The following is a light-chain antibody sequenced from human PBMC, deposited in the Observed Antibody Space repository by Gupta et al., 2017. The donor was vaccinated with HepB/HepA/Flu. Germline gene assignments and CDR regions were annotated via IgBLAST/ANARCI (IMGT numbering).Light chain of an antibody. V-gene: IGKV3-20*01. J-gene: IGKJ1*01. CDR2: GAS. CDR3: QQDSSSPRT. Sequence: EIVLTQSPGTLSLSPGEKATLSCRASQKISNNYLAWYQQKRGQAPRVLISGASSRAIGIPDMFSGSGSGTDFTLTISRLEPEDFTVYYCQQDSSSPRTFGQGTKVEIK. CDR1: QKISNNY.